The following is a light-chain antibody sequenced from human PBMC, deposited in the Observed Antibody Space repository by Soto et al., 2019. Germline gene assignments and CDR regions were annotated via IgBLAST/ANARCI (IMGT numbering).Light chain of an antibody. V-gene: IGKV3-20*01. J-gene: IGKJ2*02. CDR3: QQHCTSPCT. CDR2: DAA. Sequence: ETVLTQSPCTLSLSPGERATLSCRASQSFISTYLACYQQKPGQAPRLLIFDAASRATGIPDWFIGSGSGTDFTLTISRLEPEDFAAYFCQQHCTSPCTFGQGTKLEIK. CDR1: QSFISTY.